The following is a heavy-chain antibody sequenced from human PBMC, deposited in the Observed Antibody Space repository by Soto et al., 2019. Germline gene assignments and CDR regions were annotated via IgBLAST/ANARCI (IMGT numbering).Heavy chain of an antibody. D-gene: IGHD2-15*01. J-gene: IGHJ4*01. CDR2: INHSGSS. Sequence: SETLSRTCAVYGGSFSGYYCSGIRQSPVTGLEWIGEINHSGSSISNPSLKSRVTISVDTSNNQFSLKLRSVTAADTAAYYCARGISLIVAVHRDAPDTSYFESWSQGTLVNVSS. CDR1: GGSFSGYY. V-gene: IGHV4-34*01. CDR3: ARGISLIVAVHRDAPDTSYFES.